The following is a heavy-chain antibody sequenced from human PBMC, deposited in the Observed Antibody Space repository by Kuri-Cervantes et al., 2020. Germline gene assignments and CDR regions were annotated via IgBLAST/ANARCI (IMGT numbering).Heavy chain of an antibody. CDR2: ISSNGGST. CDR1: GFTFSSYA. Sequence: GESLKISCAASGFTFSSYAMHWVRQAPGKGLEYVSAISSNGGSTYYANSVKGRFTISRDNSKNTLYLQMGSLRAEDMAVYYCARDIYSSGWYNWDYYYYGMDVWGQGTMVTVSS. D-gene: IGHD6-19*01. J-gene: IGHJ6*01. V-gene: IGHV3-64*01. CDR3: ARDIYSSGWYNWDYYYYGMDV.